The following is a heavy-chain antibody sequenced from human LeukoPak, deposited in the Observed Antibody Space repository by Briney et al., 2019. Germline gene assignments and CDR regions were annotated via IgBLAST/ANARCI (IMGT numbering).Heavy chain of an antibody. V-gene: IGHV3-30*18. CDR3: AKDPYDNSGYIR. CDR2: ISYDGSNK. D-gene: IGHD3-22*01. Sequence: GGSLRLSCAASGFTFSSYGMHWVRQAPGKGLEWVAVISYDGSNKYYADSVKGRFTISRDNSKNTLYLQMNSLRAEDTAVYYCAKDPYDNSGYIRWGQGTLVTVSS. J-gene: IGHJ4*02. CDR1: GFTFSSYG.